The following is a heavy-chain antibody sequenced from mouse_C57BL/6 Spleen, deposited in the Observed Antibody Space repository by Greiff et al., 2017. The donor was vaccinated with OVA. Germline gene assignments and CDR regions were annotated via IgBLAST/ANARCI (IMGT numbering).Heavy chain of an antibody. CDR2: INPNNGGT. J-gene: IGHJ2*01. V-gene: IGHV1-18*01. CDR1: GYTFTDYN. D-gene: IGHD2-2*01. CDR3: ARSFMVTTGYYFDY. Sequence: VHVKQSGPELVKPGASVKIPCKASGYTFTDYNMDWVKQSHGKSLEWIGDINPNNGGTIYNQKFKGKATLTVDKSSSTAYMELRSLTSEDTAVYYCARSFMVTTGYYFDYWGQGTTLTVSS.